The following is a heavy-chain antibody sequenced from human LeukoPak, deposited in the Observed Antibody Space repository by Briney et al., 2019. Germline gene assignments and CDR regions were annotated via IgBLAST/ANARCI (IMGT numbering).Heavy chain of an antibody. V-gene: IGHV1-18*01. J-gene: IGHJ4*02. CDR3: ARGYCTNGVCYHFDY. CDR2: ITTYNGKT. CDR1: GDTFSSYP. Sequence: ASVKVSCKASGDTFSSYPIIWVRQAPGQGLEWMGWITTYNGKTNYAQKLQGRVTMTTDTSTSTAYMELRSLRSDDTAMYYCARGYCTNGVCYHFDYWGQGTLVTVSS. D-gene: IGHD2-8*01.